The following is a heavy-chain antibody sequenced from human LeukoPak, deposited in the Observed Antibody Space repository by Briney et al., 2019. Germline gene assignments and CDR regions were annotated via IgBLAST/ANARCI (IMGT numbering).Heavy chain of an antibody. CDR2: IHYSGST. CDR1: GGSISSSSYY. V-gene: IGHV4-39*01. D-gene: IGHD6-19*01. J-gene: IGHJ4*02. Sequence: KPSETLSLTCTVSGGSISSSSYYWGWIRQPPGKRLEWVGSIHYSGSTYYNPSLKSRLTISVDTSKNQLSLKLNSVTAAGTAVYYCARHAGLAVTATGSDYWGQGTLVTVSS. CDR3: ARHAGLAVTATGSDY.